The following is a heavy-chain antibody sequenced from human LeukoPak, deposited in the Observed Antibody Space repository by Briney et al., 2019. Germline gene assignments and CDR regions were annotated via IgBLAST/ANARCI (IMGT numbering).Heavy chain of an antibody. D-gene: IGHD2-15*01. CDR1: GYTFTGYY. J-gene: IGHJ5*02. CDR3: AREVVVAATPYNWFDP. CDR2: INPSGGST. V-gene: IGHV1-46*01. Sequence: ASVKVSCKASGYTFTGYYMHWVRQAPGQGLEWMGIINPSGGSTSYAQKFQGRVTMTRDTSTSTVYMELSSLRSEDTAVYYCAREVVVAATPYNWFDPWGQGTLVTVSS.